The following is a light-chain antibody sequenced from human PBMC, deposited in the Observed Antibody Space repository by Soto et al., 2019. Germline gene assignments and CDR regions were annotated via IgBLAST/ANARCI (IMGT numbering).Light chain of an antibody. CDR2: GAS. CDR1: QSVSNNY. J-gene: IGKJ1*01. Sequence: SGFTQSTGTLSLSPGERATLSCRASQSVSNNYLAWYQQKPGQAPRLLIYGASNRATGIPDRFSGSGSGTDFTLTISRLEPEDFAVYYCQQYGSSGTFGQGTKVDIK. CDR3: QQYGSSGT. V-gene: IGKV3-20*01.